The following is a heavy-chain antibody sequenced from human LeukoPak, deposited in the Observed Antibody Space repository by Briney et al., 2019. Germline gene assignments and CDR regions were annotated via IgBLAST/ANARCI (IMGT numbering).Heavy chain of an antibody. D-gene: IGHD3-10*01. CDR1: GFTFSSYA. CDR3: ARDTGDGLFDY. Sequence: GGSLRLSCAASGFTFSSYAMSWVRQAPGKGLEWVSAISGSGGSTYYAGSVKGRFTISRDNSKNTLYLQMNSLRAEDTAVYYCARDTGDGLFDYWGQGTLVTVSS. V-gene: IGHV3-23*01. J-gene: IGHJ4*02. CDR2: ISGSGGST.